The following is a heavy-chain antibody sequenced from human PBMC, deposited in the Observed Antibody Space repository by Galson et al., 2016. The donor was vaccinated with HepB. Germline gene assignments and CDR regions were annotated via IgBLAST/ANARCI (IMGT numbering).Heavy chain of an antibody. V-gene: IGHV3-33*01. J-gene: IGHJ4*02. Sequence: SLRLSCAASGFTFSNYNMHWVRQTPGKGLEWVAIIWYDGSIKYYEDSVKGRFTISRDNSKDILFLHMSSVRVEDTAVYYCASDCGVAGLEHWGRGTRVTVSS. CDR1: GFTFSNYN. CDR2: IWYDGSIK. D-gene: IGHD6-19*01. CDR3: ASDCGVAGLEH.